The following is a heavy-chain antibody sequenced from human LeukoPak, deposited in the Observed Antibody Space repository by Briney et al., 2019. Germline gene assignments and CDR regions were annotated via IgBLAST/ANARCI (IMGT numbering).Heavy chain of an antibody. CDR3: AISHFGSYTS. D-gene: IGHD1-26*01. Sequence: ASVTVTFKASGYTFPSYDINWVRQASAQGLEWMEWKNPNSGNTGYAQKFQGRVTMTTNTSKNTAYMGLSSLISEDAAVYYCAISHFGSYTSWGQGTLVTVSS. CDR2: KNPNSGNT. V-gene: IGHV1-8*01. J-gene: IGHJ4*02. CDR1: GYTFPSYD.